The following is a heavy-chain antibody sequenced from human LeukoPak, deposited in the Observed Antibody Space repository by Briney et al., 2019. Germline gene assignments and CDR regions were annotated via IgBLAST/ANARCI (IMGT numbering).Heavy chain of an antibody. Sequence: SETLSLTCTVSGGCISSYYWSWIRQPPGKGLEWIGYIYYSGSTNYNPSLKSRVTISVDTSKNQFSLKLSSVTAADTAVYYCARGSSIVSYWGQGTLVTVSS. V-gene: IGHV4-59*01. CDR3: ARGSSIVSY. CDR2: IYYSGST. D-gene: IGHD1-26*01. CDR1: GGCISSYY. J-gene: IGHJ4*02.